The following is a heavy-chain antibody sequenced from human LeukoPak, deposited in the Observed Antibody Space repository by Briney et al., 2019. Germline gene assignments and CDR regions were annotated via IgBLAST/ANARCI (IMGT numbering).Heavy chain of an antibody. V-gene: IGHV4-59*01. J-gene: IGHJ4*02. D-gene: IGHD1-26*01. CDR2: IYYSGST. Sequence: SETLSLTCTVSGGSISSYYWSWIRQPPGKGLEWIGYIYYSGSTNYNPSLKSRVTISVDTSKNQFSLKLSSVTAADTAVYYCPRGSGSYIFGYWGQGTLVTVSS. CDR1: GGSISSYY. CDR3: PRGSGSYIFGY.